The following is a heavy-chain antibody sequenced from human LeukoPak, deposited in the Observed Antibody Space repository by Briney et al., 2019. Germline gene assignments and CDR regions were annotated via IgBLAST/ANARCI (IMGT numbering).Heavy chain of an antibody. CDR1: GFTLSDYY. V-gene: IGHV3-11*01. Sequence: GGSPRLSCAASGFTLSDYYMSWIRQAPGKGLEWISYISSSGSNIYYADSVKGRFTMSRDNAKGSLYLQMNSLRAEGTAIYYCARRRDYFDYWGQGTLVTVSS. CDR2: ISSSGSNI. J-gene: IGHJ4*02. CDR3: ARRRDYFDY.